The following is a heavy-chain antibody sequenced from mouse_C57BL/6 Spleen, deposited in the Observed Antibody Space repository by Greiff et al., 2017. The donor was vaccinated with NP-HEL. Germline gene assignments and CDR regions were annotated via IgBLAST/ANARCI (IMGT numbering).Heavy chain of an antibody. V-gene: IGHV3-6*01. J-gene: IGHJ1*03. CDR2: ISYDGSN. CDR1: GYSITSGYY. CDR3: ARWDDYGSYWYFDV. D-gene: IGHD2-4*01. Sequence: EVKLMESGPGLVKPSQSLSLTCSVTGYSITSGYYWNWIRQFPGNKLEWMGYISYDGSNNYNPSLKNRISITRDTSKNQFFLKLNSVTTEDTATYYCARWDDYGSYWYFDVWGTGTTVTVSS.